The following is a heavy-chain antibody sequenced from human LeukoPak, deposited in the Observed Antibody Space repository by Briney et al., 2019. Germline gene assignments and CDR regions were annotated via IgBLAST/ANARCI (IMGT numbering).Heavy chain of an antibody. CDR3: ARGRDGYNWPPLDY. D-gene: IGHD5-24*01. CDR2: INHSGST. CDR1: GGSFSGYY. V-gene: IGHV4-34*01. Sequence: SETLSLTCAVYGGSFSGYYWSWIRQPPGKGLEWIGEINHSGSTNYNPSLKSRVTISVDTSKNQFSLKLSSVTAADTAVYYCARGRDGYNWPPLDYWGQGTLVTVSS. J-gene: IGHJ4*02.